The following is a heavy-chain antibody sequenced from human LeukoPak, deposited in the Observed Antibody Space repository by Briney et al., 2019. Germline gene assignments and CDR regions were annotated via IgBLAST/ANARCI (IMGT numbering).Heavy chain of an antibody. CDR2: ISSSSSYI. D-gene: IGHD3-16*01. Sequence: GGSLRLSCAASGFTFSSYSMNWVRQAPGKGLEWVSSISSSSSYIYYADSVKGRFTISRDNAKNSLYLQMNSLRAEDTAVYYCARRVFSAYYFDYWGQGTLVTVSS. V-gene: IGHV3-21*04. CDR1: GFTFSSYS. CDR3: ARRVFSAYYFDY. J-gene: IGHJ4*02.